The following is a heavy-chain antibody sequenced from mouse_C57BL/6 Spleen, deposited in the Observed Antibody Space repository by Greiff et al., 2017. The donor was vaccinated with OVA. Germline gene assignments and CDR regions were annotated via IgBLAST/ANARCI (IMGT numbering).Heavy chain of an antibody. CDR1: GFTFTDYY. D-gene: IGHD2-2*01. V-gene: IGHV7-3*01. CDR2: IRNKANGYTT. Sequence: EVKLVESGGGLVQPGGSLSLSCAASGFTFTDYYMSWVRQPPGKALEWLGFIRNKANGYTTEYSASVKGRFTISRDNSQSILYLQMNALRAEDSATYYCARHEGYYWYFDVWGTGTTVTVSS. CDR3: ARHEGYYWYFDV. J-gene: IGHJ1*03.